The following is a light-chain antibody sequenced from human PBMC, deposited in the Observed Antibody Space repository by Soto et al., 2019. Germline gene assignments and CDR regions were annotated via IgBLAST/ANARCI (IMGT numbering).Light chain of an antibody. J-gene: IGKJ3*01. Sequence: DIVMTQTPLSLSVTPGQPASISCKSSQSLLHSDGKTYLYWYRQKPGQPPQLLLYEVSNRFSGVPDRFSGSGSGTDFTLKISRVEAEDAGAYYCMQSTQLPFTFGPGTKVDIK. CDR3: MQSTQLPFT. V-gene: IGKV2D-29*01. CDR2: EVS. CDR1: QSLLHSDGKTY.